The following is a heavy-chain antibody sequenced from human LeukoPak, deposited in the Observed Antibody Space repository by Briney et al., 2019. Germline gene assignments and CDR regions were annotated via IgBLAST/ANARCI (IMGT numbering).Heavy chain of an antibody. CDR3: ARDQWMATTIDY. Sequence: GRSLRLSRAASGLTFSSYGMHWVRQAPGKGLEWVAVIWYDGSNKYYADSVKGRFTISRDNSKNTLYLQMNSLRAEDTAVYYCARDQWMATTIDYWGQGTLVTVSS. V-gene: IGHV3-33*01. CDR2: IWYDGSNK. D-gene: IGHD5-24*01. J-gene: IGHJ4*02. CDR1: GLTFSSYG.